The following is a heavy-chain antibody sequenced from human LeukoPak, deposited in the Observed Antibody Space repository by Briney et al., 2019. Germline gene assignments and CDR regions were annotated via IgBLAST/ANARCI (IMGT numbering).Heavy chain of an antibody. CDR1: GFSFSNQG. CDR3: ARDSYQDYYGRFDP. CDR2: IWDDGNNK. Sequence: GGSWRPSCAGSGFSFSNQGMHWVRQAPGKRLEWVAVIWDDGNNKRYANSVNGRFTISRDNSENTLYLQMNGLTAEDTAMYYCARDSYQDYYGRFDPWGQGTLVIVSS. J-gene: IGHJ5*02. V-gene: IGHV3-33*01. D-gene: IGHD3-10*01.